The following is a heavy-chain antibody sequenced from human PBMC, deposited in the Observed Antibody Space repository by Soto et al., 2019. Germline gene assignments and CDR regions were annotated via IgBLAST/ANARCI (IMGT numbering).Heavy chain of an antibody. V-gene: IGHV3-13*01. J-gene: IGHJ6*02. CDR2: ISDAGDA. CDR1: GFTFRNYD. Sequence: EVQLVESGGGLVQPGGSLRLSCEASGFTFRNYDMHWVRQGTGKGLEWVSGISDAGDADYADSVEGRFTISRENAQNSFFLQINSLRFGAKAVSYCARTGRDFYGLDDWGQGITVIVSS. CDR3: ARTGRDFYGLDD.